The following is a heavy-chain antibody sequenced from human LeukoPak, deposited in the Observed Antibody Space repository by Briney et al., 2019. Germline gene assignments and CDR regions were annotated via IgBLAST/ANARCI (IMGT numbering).Heavy chain of an antibody. D-gene: IGHD2-2*01. CDR1: GGSISSYY. Sequence: SETLSLTCTVSGGSISSYYWSWIRQPPGKGLEWIGYIYYSGSTNYNPSLKSRVTISVDTSKNQFSLKLSSVTAADTAVYYCARDVVVVSRAFDIWGQGTMVTVSS. J-gene: IGHJ3*02. V-gene: IGHV4-59*12. CDR3: ARDVVVVSRAFDI. CDR2: IYYSGST.